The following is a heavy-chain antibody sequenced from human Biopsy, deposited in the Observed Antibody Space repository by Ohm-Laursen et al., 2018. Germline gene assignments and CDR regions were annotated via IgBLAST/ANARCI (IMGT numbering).Heavy chain of an antibody. Sequence: SETLSLTCSVSGGSTNDYFWSWIRLPAGETLEWIGRIYSSGGSSYNPSLKSRISMSMDTSNNQFSLTLTSVTAADTAVYYCARTPGKAVAGRFLDLWGRGTLVTVSS. D-gene: IGHD6-19*01. CDR2: IYSSGGS. CDR3: ARTPGKAVAGRFLDL. J-gene: IGHJ2*01. CDR1: GGSTNDYF. V-gene: IGHV4-4*07.